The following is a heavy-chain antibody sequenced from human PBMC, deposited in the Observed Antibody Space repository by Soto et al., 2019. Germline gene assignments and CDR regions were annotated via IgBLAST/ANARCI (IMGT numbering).Heavy chain of an antibody. V-gene: IGHV5-10-1*01. D-gene: IGHD3-22*01. CDR3: ARQIYDSDTGPNFQYYFDS. CDR1: GCSFTSYW. J-gene: IGHJ4*02. Sequence: GESLKISGKGSGCSFTSYWITWVRQKPGKGLEWMGRIDPSDSQTYYSPSFRGHVTISATKSITTVFLQWSSLRASDTAMYYCARQIYDSDTGPNFQYYFDSWGQGTPVTVSS. CDR2: IDPSDSQT.